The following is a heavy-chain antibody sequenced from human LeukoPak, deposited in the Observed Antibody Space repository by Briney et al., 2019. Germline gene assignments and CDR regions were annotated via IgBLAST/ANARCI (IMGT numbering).Heavy chain of an antibody. J-gene: IGHJ5*02. CDR2: MKEDGSDI. V-gene: IGHV3-7*01. CDR1: GFTFDDYT. D-gene: IGHD6-19*01. CDR3: ARGGAVAGRFDP. Sequence: GGSLRLSCAASGFTFDDYTMSWVRQAPGKGLEWVAKMKEDGSDIHYVDSVRVRFSISRDNAKDSLYLQMNSLRVDDTAVYYCARGGAVAGRFDPWGQGTQVTVSS.